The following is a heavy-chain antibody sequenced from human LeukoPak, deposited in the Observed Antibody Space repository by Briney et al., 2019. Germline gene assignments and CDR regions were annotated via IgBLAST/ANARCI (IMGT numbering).Heavy chain of an antibody. CDR1: GFSLSDFG. J-gene: IGHJ4*01. CDR3: ARNKFDSSGDYWGDY. CDR2: IWNDGSNQ. D-gene: IGHD3-22*01. Sequence: GWSLRLSCAASGFSLSDFGMHWVRQAPGKGLEWVAVIWNDGSNQYYVDSVEGRFTISRDNTKNMLYLQVNSLRAEDTAVYYCARNKFDSSGDYWGDYWGQGTLVTVSS. V-gene: IGHV3-33*01.